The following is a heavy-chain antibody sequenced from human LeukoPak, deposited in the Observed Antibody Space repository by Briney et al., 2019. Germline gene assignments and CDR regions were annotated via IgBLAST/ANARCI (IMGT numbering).Heavy chain of an antibody. CDR3: AVTGSRYYGMDV. CDR1: GYTFTSYD. J-gene: IGHJ6*02. V-gene: IGHV1-8*03. CDR2: MNPNSGNT. Sequence: ASVKVSCKASGYTFTSYDINWVRQATGQGLEWMGWMNPNSGNTGYAQKFQGRVTITRNTSISTAYMELSSLRSEDTAVYYCAVTGSRYYGMDVWGQGTTVTVSS. D-gene: IGHD6-19*01.